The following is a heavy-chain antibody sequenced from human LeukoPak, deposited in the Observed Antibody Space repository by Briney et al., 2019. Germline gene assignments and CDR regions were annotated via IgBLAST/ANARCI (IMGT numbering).Heavy chain of an antibody. D-gene: IGHD3-10*01. J-gene: IGHJ4*02. Sequence: SVKVSCKASGGTFSSYAISWVRQAPGQGLEWMGRIIPILGIANYAQKFQGRVTITADKSTSTAYMELSSLRSEDTAVYYCAREASYYGSGSLDYWGQGTLVTVSS. CDR1: GGTFSSYA. CDR3: AREASYYGSGSLDY. V-gene: IGHV1-69*04. CDR2: IIPILGIA.